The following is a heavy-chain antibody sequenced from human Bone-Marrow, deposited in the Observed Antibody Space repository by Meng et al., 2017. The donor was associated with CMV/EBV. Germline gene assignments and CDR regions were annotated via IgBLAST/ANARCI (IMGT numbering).Heavy chain of an antibody. CDR1: GFTFSSYW. D-gene: IGHD1-26*01. V-gene: IGHV3-7*01. CDR2: IKQDGSEK. J-gene: IGHJ4*02. Sequence: ETLSLTCAASGFTFSSYWMSWVRQAPGQGLEWVANIKQDGSEKYYVDSVKCPFTISRDNAENSLYLQMNSLRAEDPALYYCARDKMEGPTLFADWGQGTLVTVSS. CDR3: ARDKMEGPTLFAD.